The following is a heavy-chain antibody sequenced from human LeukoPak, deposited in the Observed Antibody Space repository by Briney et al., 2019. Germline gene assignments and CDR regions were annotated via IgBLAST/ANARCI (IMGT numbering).Heavy chain of an antibody. V-gene: IGHV1-69*06. D-gene: IGHD1-26*01. CDR2: IIPIFGTA. J-gene: IGHJ3*02. CDR1: GGTFSSYA. Sequence: ASVKVSCKASGGTFSSYAISWVRQAPGQGLEWMGGIIPIFGTANYAQKFQGRVTITADKSTSTAYMELSSLRSEDTAVYYCARDEGAKIAFDIWGQGTMVTVSS. CDR3: ARDEGAKIAFDI.